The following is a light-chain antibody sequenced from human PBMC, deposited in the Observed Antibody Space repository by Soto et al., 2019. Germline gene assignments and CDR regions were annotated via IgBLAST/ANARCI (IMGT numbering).Light chain of an antibody. CDR1: QSVSSTY. Sequence: IVLTQSPGTLSLSPGERATLSCRASQSVSSTYIAWYQQNPGQAPRLLIYGASSRATSIPDRFSGSGSGTDFTITISIREPQDSAVYFCQQEGGSRPFMFDQGTKVEIK. CDR2: GAS. CDR3: QQEGGSRPFM. V-gene: IGKV3-20*01. J-gene: IGKJ2*01.